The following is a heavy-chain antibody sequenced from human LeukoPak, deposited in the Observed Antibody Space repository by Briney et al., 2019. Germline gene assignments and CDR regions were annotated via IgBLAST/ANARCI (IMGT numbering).Heavy chain of an antibody. CDR3: ARFTRSSSSRYYYYAMDV. D-gene: IGHD6-6*01. CDR1: GGSISMSTYY. J-gene: IGHJ6*02. CDR2: IHYSGNS. V-gene: IGHV4-39*01. Sequence: SETLTLTCTVSGGSISMSTYYWGWIRQPPGKGLECIGSIHYSGNSYYNPSPSLTSRGTIFVDTSKNQFSLNVISVTAADTAVYYCARFTRSSSSRYYYYAMDVWGQGTTVTVSS.